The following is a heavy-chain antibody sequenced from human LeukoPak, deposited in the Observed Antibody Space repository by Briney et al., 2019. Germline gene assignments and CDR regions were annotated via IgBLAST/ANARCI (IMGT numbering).Heavy chain of an antibody. Sequence: NPSETLSLTCAVYGGSFSGYYWSWIRQPPGKGLEWIGEINHSGSTNYNPSLKNRVTISVDTSNNQFSLKLSSVTAPDTAVYYCARGLPGYSSSWYVNYWGQGTLVTVSS. CDR2: INHSGST. J-gene: IGHJ4*02. D-gene: IGHD6-13*01. CDR3: ARGLPGYSSSWYVNY. V-gene: IGHV4-34*01. CDR1: GGSFSGYY.